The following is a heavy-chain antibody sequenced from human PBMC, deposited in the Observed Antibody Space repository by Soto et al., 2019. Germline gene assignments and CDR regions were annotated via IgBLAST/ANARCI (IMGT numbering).Heavy chain of an antibody. CDR3: ARGYSSGLGP. D-gene: IGHD6-19*01. J-gene: IGHJ5*02. V-gene: IGHV3-11*04. Sequence: QGQLVESGGGLDKPGGSLRLSCAASGFTFSDHYMSWIRQAPGKGLEWVSYISSGGTTMSNADSVRGRLTISRDNAKNSLYLQMNSLTAEDTAVYKCARGYSSGLGPWGKGTLVTVS. CDR1: GFTFSDHY. CDR2: ISSGGTTM.